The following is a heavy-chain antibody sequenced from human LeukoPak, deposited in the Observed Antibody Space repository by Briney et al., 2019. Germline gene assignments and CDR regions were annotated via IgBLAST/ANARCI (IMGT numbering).Heavy chain of an antibody. CDR2: IKYDGREK. V-gene: IGHV3-7*01. Sequence: GGSLRLSCIVSGFSFSSYWMSWVRQAPGKGLEWAANIKYDGREKYYVDSVKGRFTISRDNAKNSLYLQMNSLRVEDTAVYYCARSPGGQGTLVTVSS. CDR3: ARSP. CDR1: GFSFSSYW. J-gene: IGHJ5*02.